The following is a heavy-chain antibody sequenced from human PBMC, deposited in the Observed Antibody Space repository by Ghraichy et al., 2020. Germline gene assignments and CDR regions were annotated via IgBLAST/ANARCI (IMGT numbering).Heavy chain of an antibody. V-gene: IGHV4-4*07. J-gene: IGHJ6*02. D-gene: IGHD3-22*01. CDR1: GGSISSYY. CDR3: ARGGSWYYDSSGYYYELYYYYGMDV. Sequence: SETLSLTCTVSGGSISSYYWSWIRQPAGKRLEWIGRIYTSGSTNYNPSLKSRVTMSVDTSKNQFSLKLSSVTAADTAVYYCARGGSWYYDSSGYYYELYYYYGMDVWGQGTTVTVSS. CDR2: IYTSGST.